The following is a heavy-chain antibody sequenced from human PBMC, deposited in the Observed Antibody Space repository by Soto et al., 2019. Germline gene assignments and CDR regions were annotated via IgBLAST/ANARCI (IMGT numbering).Heavy chain of an antibody. CDR3: ARGEQYSGRIFDY. D-gene: IGHD1-26*01. CDR2: TYYRSKWYY. J-gene: IGHJ4*01. V-gene: IGHV6-1*01. CDR1: GDSVSRNSAG. Sequence: SPTLSLSCAITGDSVSRNSAGWSLVRQSPSRGLEWLGRTYYRSKWYYEYAVSVRGRITINPDTSKNQYSLQLNSVTPEDTAVYFCARGEQYSGRIFDYWGQGTLVTVSS.